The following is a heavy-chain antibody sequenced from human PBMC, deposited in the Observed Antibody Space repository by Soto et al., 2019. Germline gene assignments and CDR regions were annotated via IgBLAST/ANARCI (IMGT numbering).Heavy chain of an antibody. D-gene: IGHD3-10*01. CDR1: GFTFSSYA. CDR2: ISSNGGSI. V-gene: IGHV3-64*01. J-gene: IGHJ6*03. CDR3: ARVTSTRKKGFGEAYMDV. Sequence: EVQLVESGGGLVQPGGSLRLSCAASGFTFSSYAMHWVRQAKGKGLEYVSAISSNGGSIYYANSVKGRFSNSRDNSNNTLYLQMGSLRAEDMAVYYCARVTSTRKKGFGEAYMDVWGKGTTVTVSS.